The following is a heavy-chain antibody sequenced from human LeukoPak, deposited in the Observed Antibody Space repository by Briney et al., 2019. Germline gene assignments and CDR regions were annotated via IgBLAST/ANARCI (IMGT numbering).Heavy chain of an antibody. CDR3: ARETPGGSSGWLKPFDY. Sequence: GSLKVSCKASGYTFTSYGISWVRQAPGQGLEWMGWISAYNGNTNYAQKLQGRVTMTTDTSTSTAYMELRSLRSDDTAVYYCARETPGGSSGWLKPFDYWGQGTLVTVSS. V-gene: IGHV1-18*01. CDR1: GYTFTSYG. D-gene: IGHD6-19*01. CDR2: ISAYNGNT. J-gene: IGHJ4*02.